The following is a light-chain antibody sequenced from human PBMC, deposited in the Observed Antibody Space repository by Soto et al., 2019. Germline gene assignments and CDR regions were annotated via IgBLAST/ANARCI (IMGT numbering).Light chain of an antibody. CDR1: ENINSY. CDR3: QQSYSRLVT. Sequence: DIQMTQSPSSLSASVEDRVIITCRASENINSYLNWYQQKPGKAPKLLIYAASSLQSGVPSRFSGSGSETVFTLTITNLQPEDSATYYCQQSYSRLVTFGQGTKVEIK. V-gene: IGKV1-39*01. CDR2: AAS. J-gene: IGKJ1*01.